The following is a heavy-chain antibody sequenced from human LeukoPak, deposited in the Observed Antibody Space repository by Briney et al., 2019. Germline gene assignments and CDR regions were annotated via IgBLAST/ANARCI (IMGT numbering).Heavy chain of an antibody. Sequence: PGGTLRLSCAASGFTFSSYGMHWVRQAPGKGLEWVAVISYDGSNKYYADSVKGRFTISRDNSKNTLYLQMNSLRAEDTAVYYCARDLLATSYYYYYMDVWGKGTTVTASS. J-gene: IGHJ6*03. V-gene: IGHV3-30*03. CDR1: GFTFSSYG. CDR2: ISYDGSNK. CDR3: ARDLLATSYYYYYMDV. D-gene: IGHD5-12*01.